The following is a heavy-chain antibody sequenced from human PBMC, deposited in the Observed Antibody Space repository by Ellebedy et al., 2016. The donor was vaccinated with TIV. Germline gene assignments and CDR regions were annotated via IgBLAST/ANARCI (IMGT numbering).Heavy chain of an antibody. CDR1: GFTLDNYA. D-gene: IGHD4-11*01. CDR3: AKDPGRGLHYKYFDS. Sequence: GESLKISCAASGFTLDNYAMFWVRQAPGQGLEGVSGISGGVASVYYADSVKGRFTISRDNAKNSLYLQMNSLRDEDTALYYCAKDPGRGLHYKYFDSWGQGALVTVSS. V-gene: IGHV3-23*01. J-gene: IGHJ4*02. CDR2: ISGGVASV.